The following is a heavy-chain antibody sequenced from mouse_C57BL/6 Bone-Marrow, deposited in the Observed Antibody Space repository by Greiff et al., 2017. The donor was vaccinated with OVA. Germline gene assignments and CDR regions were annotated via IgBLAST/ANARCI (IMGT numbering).Heavy chain of an antibody. CDR1: GYAFSSYW. V-gene: IGHV1-80*01. J-gene: IGHJ4*01. CDR2: IYPGDGDT. CDR3: ARLIPHYYAMDY. Sequence: VQGVESGAELVKPGASVKISCKASGYAFSSYWMNWVKQRPGKGLEWIGQIYPGDGDTNYNGKFKGKATLTADKSSSTAYMQLSSLTSEDSAVYFCARLIPHYYAMDYWGQGTSVTVSS.